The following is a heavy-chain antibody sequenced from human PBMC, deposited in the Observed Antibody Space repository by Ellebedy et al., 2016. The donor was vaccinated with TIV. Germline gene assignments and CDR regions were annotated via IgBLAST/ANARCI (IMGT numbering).Heavy chain of an antibody. V-gene: IGHV3-66*03. CDR3: ARGRVFTIFGVVII. J-gene: IGHJ3*02. D-gene: IGHD3-3*01. CDR2: IYSCGST. CDR1: GFTVSSNY. Sequence: GGSLRLXXAASGFTVSSNYMSWVRQAPGKGLEWVSVIYSCGSTYYADSVKGRFTISRDNSKNTLYLQMNSLRAEDTAVYYCARGRVFTIFGVVIIWGQGTMVTVSS.